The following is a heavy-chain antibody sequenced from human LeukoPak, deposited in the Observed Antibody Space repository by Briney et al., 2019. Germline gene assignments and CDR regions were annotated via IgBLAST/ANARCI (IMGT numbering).Heavy chain of an antibody. D-gene: IGHD5-12*01. CDR3: ARGFSGYDWRADFDY. CDR2: TNHSGST. J-gene: IGHJ4*02. Sequence: SETLSLTCAVYGGSFSGYYWSWIRQPPGEGLEWIGETNHSGSTNYNPSLKSRVTISVDTSKNQFSLKLSSVTAADTAVYYCARGFSGYDWRADFDYWGQGTLVTVSS. CDR1: GGSFSGYY. V-gene: IGHV4-34*01.